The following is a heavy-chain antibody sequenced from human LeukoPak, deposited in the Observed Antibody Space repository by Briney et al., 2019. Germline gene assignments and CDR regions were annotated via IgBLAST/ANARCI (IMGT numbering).Heavy chain of an antibody. V-gene: IGHV3-30*02. CDR3: AKDSEYQLLYVSTYYFDY. Sequence: RPGGSLRLSCAASGFTFSSYGMHWVRQAPGKGLEWVAFIRYDGSNKYYADSVKGRFTISRDNSKNTLYLQMNSLRAEDTAVYYCAKDSEYQLLYVSTYYFDYWGQGTLVTVSS. CDR2: IRYDGSNK. CDR1: GFTFSSYG. J-gene: IGHJ4*02. D-gene: IGHD2-2*02.